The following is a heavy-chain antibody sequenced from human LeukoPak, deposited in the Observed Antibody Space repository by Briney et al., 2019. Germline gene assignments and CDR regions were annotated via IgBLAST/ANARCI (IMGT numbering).Heavy chain of an antibody. V-gene: IGHV5-51*01. CDR3: ARRWDTLEFFHY. CDR2: IYPGDSDT. Sequence: GESLKISCKGSGYSFTNYWICCVRQMPGKGLEWMGIIYPGDSDTRYSPSFQGQVTISADKSISTAYLQWSSLKASDTAMYYCARRWDTLEFFHYWGQGTLVTVSS. CDR1: GYSFTNYW. J-gene: IGHJ4*02. D-gene: IGHD3-10*01.